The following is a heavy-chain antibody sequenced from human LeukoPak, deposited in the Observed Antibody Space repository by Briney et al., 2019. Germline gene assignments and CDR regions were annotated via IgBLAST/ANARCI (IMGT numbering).Heavy chain of an antibody. V-gene: IGHV3-23*01. D-gene: IGHD4/OR15-4a*01. CDR1: GFTFSSYA. CDR3: ARRAGAYSHPYDY. Sequence: PGGSLRLSCAASGFTFSSYAMSWVRQAPGKGLEWVSTISGSGGSTYYADSVKGRFTISRDNSKNTLYLQMNSLRAEDTAVYYCARRAGAYSHPYDYWGQGTLVTVSS. J-gene: IGHJ4*02. CDR2: ISGSGGST.